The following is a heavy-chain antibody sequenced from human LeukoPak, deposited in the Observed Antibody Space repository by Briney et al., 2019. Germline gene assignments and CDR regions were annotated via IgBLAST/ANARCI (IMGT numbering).Heavy chain of an antibody. J-gene: IGHJ4*02. D-gene: IGHD2-2*01. CDR3: ARDGSFTSAAPDY. CDR2: ISYDGSNK. Sequence: GRSLRLSCAASGFTFSSYAMHWVRQAPGKGLEWVAVISYDGSNKYYADPVKGRFTISRDNSKNTLYLQMNSLRAEDTAVYYCARDGSFTSAAPDYWGQGTLVTVSS. V-gene: IGHV3-30*04. CDR1: GFTFSSYA.